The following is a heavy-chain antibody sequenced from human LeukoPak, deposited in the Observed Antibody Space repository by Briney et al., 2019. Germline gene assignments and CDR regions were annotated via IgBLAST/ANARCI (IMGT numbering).Heavy chain of an antibody. CDR3: AREEENWFDP. CDR2: IYSSGST. J-gene: IGHJ5*02. CDR1: SGSISGYY. Sequence: PSETLSLTCSVSSGSISGYYWNWFRQPAGKGLEWIGRIYSSGSTNYNPSLKSRVAVSINTSKSHFSLKLSSVTAADTAVYYCAREEENWFDPWGQGTLVTVSS. V-gene: IGHV4-4*07.